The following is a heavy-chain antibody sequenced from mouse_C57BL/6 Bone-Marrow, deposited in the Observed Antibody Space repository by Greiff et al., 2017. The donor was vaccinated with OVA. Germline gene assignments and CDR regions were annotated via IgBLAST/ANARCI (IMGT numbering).Heavy chain of an antibody. CDR2: ISDGGSYT. CDR1: GFTFSSYA. Sequence: EVKLVESGGGLVKPGGSLKLSCAASGFTFSSYAMSWVRQTPEKRLEWVATISDGGSYTYYPDNVKGRFTISRDNAKNNLYLQMSHLKSEDTAMYYCARDPVIYYYGSGAMDYWGQGTSVTVSS. V-gene: IGHV5-4*01. D-gene: IGHD1-1*01. J-gene: IGHJ4*01. CDR3: ARDPVIYYYGSGAMDY.